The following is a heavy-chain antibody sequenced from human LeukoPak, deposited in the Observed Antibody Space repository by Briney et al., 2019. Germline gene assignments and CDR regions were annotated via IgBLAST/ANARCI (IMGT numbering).Heavy chain of an antibody. CDR3: AREYSSGYGFDY. J-gene: IGHJ4*02. V-gene: IGHV3-21*01. CDR2: ISSSSSYI. CDR1: GFTVSNNY. D-gene: IGHD5-18*01. Sequence: GGSLRLSCAVSGFTVSNNYMSWVRQAPGRGLEWVSSISSSSSYIYYADSVKGRFTISRDNAKNSLYLQMNSLRAEDTAVYYCAREYSSGYGFDYWGQGTPVTVSS.